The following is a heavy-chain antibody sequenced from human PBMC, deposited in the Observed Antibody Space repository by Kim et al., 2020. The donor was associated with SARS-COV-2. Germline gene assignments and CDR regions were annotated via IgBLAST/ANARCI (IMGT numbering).Heavy chain of an antibody. CDR3: AKDRNPPGWLQFGIDSYYGMDV. V-gene: IGHV3-30*18. Sequence: GGSLRLSCVASGFTFSSYGMHWVRQAPGKGLEWVAVISYDGSNKYYADSVKGRFTISRDNSKNTLYLQMNSLRAEDTAVYYCAKDRNPPGWLQFGIDSYYGMDVWGQGTTVTVSS. CDR1: GFTFSSYG. CDR2: ISYDGSNK. J-gene: IGHJ6*02. D-gene: IGHD5-12*01.